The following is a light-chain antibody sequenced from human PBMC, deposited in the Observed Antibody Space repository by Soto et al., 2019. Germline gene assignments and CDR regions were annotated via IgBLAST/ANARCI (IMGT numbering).Light chain of an antibody. V-gene: IGLV2-8*01. CDR2: EVS. CDR3: ISYAGSNNVV. J-gene: IGLJ2*01. Sequence: QSVLTQPPSASGSPGQSVTISCTGTSSDVGGYNFVSWYQQHPGQAPKLVIFEVSKRPSGVPDRFSASKSGNTASLTVSGLQAEDEADYYCISYAGSNNVVFGGGTQLTVL. CDR1: SSDVGGYNF.